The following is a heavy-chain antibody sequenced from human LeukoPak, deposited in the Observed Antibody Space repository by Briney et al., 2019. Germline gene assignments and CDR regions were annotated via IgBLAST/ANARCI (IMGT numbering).Heavy chain of an antibody. CDR2: INHSGST. J-gene: IGHJ5*02. V-gene: IGHV4-34*01. D-gene: IGHD3-10*01. CDR1: GGSFSGYY. Sequence: PSETLSLTCAVYGGSFSGYYWSWIRQPPGKGLEWIGEINHSGSTNYNPSLKSRVTISVDTSKNQFSLKLSSVTAADTAVYYCAGIRGFLWFGESPPPWGQGTLVTVSS. CDR3: AGIRGFLWFGESPPP.